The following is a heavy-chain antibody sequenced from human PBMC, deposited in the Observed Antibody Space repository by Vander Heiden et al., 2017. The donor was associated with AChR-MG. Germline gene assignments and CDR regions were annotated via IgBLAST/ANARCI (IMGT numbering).Heavy chain of an antibody. CDR3: ARSSSGYVPFLDY. D-gene: IGHD5-12*01. Sequence: QVQLQESGPGLVKPSETLSLTCTVSGGSISSYYWSWIRQPPGKGLEWIGYIYYSGSTNYNPSLKSRVTISVDTSKNQFSLKLSSVTAADTAVYYCARSSSGYVPFLDYWGQGTLVTVSS. V-gene: IGHV4-59*01. CDR1: GGSISSYY. CDR2: IYYSGST. J-gene: IGHJ4*02.